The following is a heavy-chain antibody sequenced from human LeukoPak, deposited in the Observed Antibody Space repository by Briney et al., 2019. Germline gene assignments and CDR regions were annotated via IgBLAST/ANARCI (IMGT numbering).Heavy chain of an antibody. CDR2: IYHSGST. Sequence: SETLSLTCAVSGYSITSDYYWGCIRQPPGKGLEWIGTIYHSGSTFYSPSLKSRLTTSVDTSKNQFSLNLNSVTAADTAVYYCARESAGAVDYWGQGTLVTVSS. V-gene: IGHV4-38-2*02. CDR1: GYSITSDYY. J-gene: IGHJ4*02. CDR3: ARESAGAVDY. D-gene: IGHD1-26*01.